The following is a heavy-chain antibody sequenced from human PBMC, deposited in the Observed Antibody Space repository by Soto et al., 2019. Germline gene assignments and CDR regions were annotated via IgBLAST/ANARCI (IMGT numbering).Heavy chain of an antibody. CDR2: ISYDGSNK. J-gene: IGHJ4*02. CDR3: AKDPGGGYYYPYFDY. Sequence: QVQLVESGGGVVQPGRSLRLSCAASGFTFSSYGMHWVRQAPGKGLEWVAVISYDGSNKYYADSVKGRFTISRDNSKNTLYLQMNSLRAEDTAVYYCAKDPGGGYYYPYFDYWGQGTLVTVSS. CDR1: GFTFSSYG. V-gene: IGHV3-30*18. D-gene: IGHD3-22*01.